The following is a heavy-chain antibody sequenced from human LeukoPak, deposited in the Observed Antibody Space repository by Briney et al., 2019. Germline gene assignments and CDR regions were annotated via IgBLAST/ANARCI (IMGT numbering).Heavy chain of an antibody. D-gene: IGHD6-19*01. J-gene: IGHJ4*02. Sequence: ASVTVSCKASGYTFTGYYMHWVRQAPGQGLEWMGWINPNSGGTNYAQKFQGRVTMTRDTSISTAYMELSSLRSEDTAVYWCARGLYSSGWYDYWGQGTLVTVSS. CDR3: ARGLYSSGWYDY. CDR1: GYTFTGYY. V-gene: IGHV1-2*02. CDR2: INPNSGGT.